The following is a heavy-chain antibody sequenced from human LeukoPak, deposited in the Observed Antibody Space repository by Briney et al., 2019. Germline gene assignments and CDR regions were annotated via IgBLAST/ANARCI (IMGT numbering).Heavy chain of an antibody. CDR3: ARGGDYYDSSGYYDDAFDI. D-gene: IGHD3-22*01. CDR1: GYTFTGYY. CDR2: INPKSGGT. J-gene: IGHJ3*02. V-gene: IGHV1-2*02. Sequence: ASVKVSCKASGYTFTGYYIHWVRQAPGQGLEWMGWINPKSGGTNYAQKFKGRVTMTRDTSINTAYMELSRLRSGDTAVYYCARGGDYYDSSGYYDDAFDIWGQGTMVTVSS.